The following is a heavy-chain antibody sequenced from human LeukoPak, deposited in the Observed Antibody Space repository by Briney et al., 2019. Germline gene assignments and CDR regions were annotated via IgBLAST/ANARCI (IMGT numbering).Heavy chain of an antibody. CDR1: GYSISSGYY. CDR3: ARIYPVDAFDI. Sequence: PSETLSLTCTVSGYSISSGYYWGWIRQPPGKGLEWIGSIYHSGSTYYNPSLKSRVTISVDTSKNQFSLKLSSVTAADTAVYYCARIYPVDAFDIWGQGTMVTVSS. CDR2: IYHSGST. D-gene: IGHD5-12*01. V-gene: IGHV4-38-2*02. J-gene: IGHJ3*02.